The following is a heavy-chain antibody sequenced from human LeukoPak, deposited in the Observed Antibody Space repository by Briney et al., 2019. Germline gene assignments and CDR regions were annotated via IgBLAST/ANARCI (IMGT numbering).Heavy chain of an antibody. J-gene: IGHJ4*02. Sequence: ASVKVSCKASGYMFTSYDINWVRQATGQGLEWMGWMNPNSGSTGFGQKFQGRVTMTRDTSISTAYMELSSLRSEDTAVYYCARVFCSGGDCYRYFDYWGQGTLVTVSS. CDR1: GYMFTSYD. CDR2: MNPNSGST. CDR3: ARVFCSGGDCYRYFDY. V-gene: IGHV1-8*01. D-gene: IGHD2-21*02.